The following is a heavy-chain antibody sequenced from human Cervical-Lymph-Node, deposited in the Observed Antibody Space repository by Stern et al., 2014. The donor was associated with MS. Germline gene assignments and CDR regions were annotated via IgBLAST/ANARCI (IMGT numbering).Heavy chain of an antibody. CDR2: VDPVESEV. CDR3: ATVRESGRSLAH. CDR1: GYAFSNYY. D-gene: IGHD3-10*01. V-gene: IGHV1-69-2*01. J-gene: IGHJ4*02. Sequence: VQLVQSGAEVKKTGATVEISCKVSGYAFSNYYIHWVRQAPGRGLEWVGLVDPVESEVVYAENFQGRFTIFADTFRDSSYMKMTSLRSDDTAVYYCATVRESGRSLAHWGQGTLVSVSS.